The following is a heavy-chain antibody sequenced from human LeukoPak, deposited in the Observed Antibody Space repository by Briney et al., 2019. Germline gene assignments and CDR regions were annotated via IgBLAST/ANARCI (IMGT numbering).Heavy chain of an antibody. Sequence: SETLSLTCTLSDGSISSSRYYWGWIRQPPGKGLEWIGSIYYSGSTYYNPSLKSRVTISVDTSKNQFSLKLSSVTAADTAVYYCAGLLSFDYWGQGTLVTVSS. CDR3: AGLLSFDY. CDR2: IYYSGST. D-gene: IGHD2-21*02. V-gene: IGHV4-39*07. J-gene: IGHJ4*02. CDR1: DGSISSSRYY.